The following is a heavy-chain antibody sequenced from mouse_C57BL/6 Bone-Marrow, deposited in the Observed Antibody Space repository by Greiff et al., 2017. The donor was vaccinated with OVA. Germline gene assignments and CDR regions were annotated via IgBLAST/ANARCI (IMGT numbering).Heavy chain of an antibody. CDR1: GYTFTDYY. CDR2: IFPGSGST. CDR3: ARGELGWLLRYYFDY. Sequence: QVQLKESGPELVKPGASVKISCKASGYTFTDYYINWVKQRPGQGLEWIGWIFPGSGSTYYNEKFKGKATLTVDKSSSTAYMLLSSLTSEDSAVYFCARGELGWLLRYYFDYWGQGTTLTVSS. D-gene: IGHD2-3*01. J-gene: IGHJ2*01. V-gene: IGHV1-75*01.